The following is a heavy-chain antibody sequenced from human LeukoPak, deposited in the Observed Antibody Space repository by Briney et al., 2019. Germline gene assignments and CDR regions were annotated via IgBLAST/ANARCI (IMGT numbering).Heavy chain of an antibody. J-gene: IGHJ6*03. CDR1: GFTFSGSA. CDR2: IRSKANSYAT. Sequence: PGGSLRLSCAASGFTFSGSAMHWVRQASGKGLEWVGRIRSKANSYATAYAASGKGRLTISRDDSKNTAYLQMNSLKTEDTAVYYCTRRGYYYMDVWGKGTTVTVSS. CDR3: TRRGYYYMDV. V-gene: IGHV3-73*01.